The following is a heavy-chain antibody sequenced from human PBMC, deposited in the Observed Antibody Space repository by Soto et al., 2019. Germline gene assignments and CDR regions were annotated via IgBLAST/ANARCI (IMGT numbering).Heavy chain of an antibody. CDR3: AKDFHFYGSSAYYN. J-gene: IGHJ4*02. D-gene: IGHD3-22*01. CDR1: GFIFSSYD. Sequence: GSLRLSCAASGFIFSSYDMHWVRQAPGKGLEWVTLISHDETKKTYADSVKGRFTISRDNSKNTLYLQMNSLRVDDTAVYYCAKDFHFYGSSAYYNWGQGTLVTAPQ. CDR2: ISHDETKK. V-gene: IGHV3-30*18.